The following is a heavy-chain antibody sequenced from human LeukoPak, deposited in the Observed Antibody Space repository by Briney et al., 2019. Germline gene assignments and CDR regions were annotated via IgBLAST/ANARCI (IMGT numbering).Heavy chain of an antibody. CDR2: ISSSSTI. V-gene: IGHV3-48*01. D-gene: IGHD4-23*01. CDR3: ARQSRTVVTSPVDY. J-gene: IGHJ4*02. CDR1: GFTFSSYS. Sequence: PGGSLRLSCAASGFTFSSYSMNWVRQAPGKGLEWVSYISSSSTIYYADSVKGRFTISRDNAKNSLYLQMNSLRAEDTAVYYCARQSRTVVTSPVDYWGQGTLVTVSS.